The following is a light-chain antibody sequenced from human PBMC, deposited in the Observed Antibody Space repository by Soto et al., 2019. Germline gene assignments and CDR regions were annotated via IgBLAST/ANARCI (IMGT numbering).Light chain of an antibody. CDR2: DVS. CDR3: SSYTSSSNPLYV. Sequence: QSVLTQPASVSGSPGQSITISCTGTSSDVGGYNYVSWYQQHPGKAPKLMIYDVSNRPSGVSNRFSGSKSGNTASLTISGLQAEEEADYYCSSYTSSSNPLYVFGTGTKVTVL. V-gene: IGLV2-14*01. CDR1: SSDVGGYNY. J-gene: IGLJ1*01.